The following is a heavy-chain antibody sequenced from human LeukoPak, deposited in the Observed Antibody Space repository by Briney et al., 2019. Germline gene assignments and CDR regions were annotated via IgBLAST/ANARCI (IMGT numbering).Heavy chain of an antibody. Sequence: SETLSLTCTVSGGSISSSSYYWGWIRRPPGKGLEWIGSIYYSGSTYYNPSLKSRVTISVDTSKNQFSLKLSSVTAADTAVYYCARDYCDSSGYYHDYWGQGTLVTVSS. CDR3: ARDYCDSSGYYHDY. D-gene: IGHD3-22*01. J-gene: IGHJ4*02. CDR1: GGSISSSSYY. V-gene: IGHV4-39*07. CDR2: IYYSGST.